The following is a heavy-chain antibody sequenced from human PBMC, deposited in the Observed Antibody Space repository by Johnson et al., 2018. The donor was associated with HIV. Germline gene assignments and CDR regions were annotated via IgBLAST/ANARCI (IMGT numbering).Heavy chain of an antibody. D-gene: IGHD6-13*01. V-gene: IGHV3-9*01. J-gene: IGHJ3*02. CDR2: ISWNSGSI. Sequence: EVHLVESGGGLVQPGRSLRLSCAASGFTFDDYAMHWVRQAPGKGLEWVSGISWNSGSIGYADSVKGRFTISRDNAKKSLYLQMNSLRAEDTALYYCAREMGIAAAGTLDAFDIWGQGTMVTVSS. CDR3: AREMGIAAAGTLDAFDI. CDR1: GFTFDDYA.